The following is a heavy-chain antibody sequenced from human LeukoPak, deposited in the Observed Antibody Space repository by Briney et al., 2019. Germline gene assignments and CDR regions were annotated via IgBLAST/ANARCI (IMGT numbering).Heavy chain of an antibody. D-gene: IGHD3-3*01. Sequence: GGSLRLSCAASGFTFSSYAMHWVRQAPGKGLEWVAVISYDGSNKYYADSVKGRFTISRDNSKNTLYLQMNSLRAEDTTVYYCAREEKAYYDFWSGYLEFYGMDVWGQGTTVTVSS. CDR1: GFTFSSYA. CDR2: ISYDGSNK. CDR3: AREEKAYYDFWSGYLEFYGMDV. J-gene: IGHJ6*02. V-gene: IGHV3-30*04.